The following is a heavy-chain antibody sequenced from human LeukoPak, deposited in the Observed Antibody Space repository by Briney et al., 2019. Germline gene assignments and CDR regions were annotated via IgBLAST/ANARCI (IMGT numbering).Heavy chain of an antibody. Sequence: PPETLSLTCTVSGGPISNYYWTWIRQSPGQGLEWIGYVYNSGITDYNPSLKSRLTISVDTSKNQFSLKLSSMTAADTAVYYCARSRGLAGATTVIDYWGQGTLVTVFS. CDR2: VYNSGIT. D-gene: IGHD1-26*01. J-gene: IGHJ4*02. V-gene: IGHV4-59*08. CDR1: GGPISNYY. CDR3: ARSRGLAGATTVIDY.